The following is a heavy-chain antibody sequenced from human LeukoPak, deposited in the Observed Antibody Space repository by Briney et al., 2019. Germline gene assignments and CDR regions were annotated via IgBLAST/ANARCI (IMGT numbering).Heavy chain of an antibody. CDR2: IYYSGST. D-gene: IGHD1-26*01. CDR3: ARGRVGATYYYYYGMDV. J-gene: IGHJ6*02. CDR1: GGSISSYY. Sequence: SETLSLTCTVSGGSISSYYWSWIRQPPGKGLEWIGYIYYSGSTNYNPSLKSRVTISVDTSKNQFSLKLSSVTAADTAVYYCARGRVGATYYYYYGMDVWGQGTTVTVSS. V-gene: IGHV4-59*01.